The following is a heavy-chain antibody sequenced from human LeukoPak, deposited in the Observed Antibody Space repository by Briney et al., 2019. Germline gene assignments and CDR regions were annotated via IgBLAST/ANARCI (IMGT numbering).Heavy chain of an antibody. CDR3: AKGPRSGGYYDSSYGY. CDR2: IRGTGGST. D-gene: IGHD3-22*01. Sequence: GGSLRLSCAASGFTFSTYAMTWVRQAPGKGLEWVSLIRGTGGSTYYADSVKGRFTISRDNSKNTLYLQMNSLRAEDTAVYYCAKGPRSGGYYDSSYGYWGQGTLVTVSS. V-gene: IGHV3-23*01. CDR1: GFTFSTYA. J-gene: IGHJ4*02.